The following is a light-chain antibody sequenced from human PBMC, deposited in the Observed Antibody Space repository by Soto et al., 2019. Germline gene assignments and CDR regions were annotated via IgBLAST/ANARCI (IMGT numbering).Light chain of an antibody. V-gene: IGKV3-20*01. Sequence: EIVLTQPPGTLSLSPGDRVTLSCRASQSVSTNYFSWYQQKPGQAPRLLIYATSSRAVGIPDRFSGSGSGTDFTLTISRLEPEDFAMYYCQQYGDYNSPRYSFGQGTRLEI. J-gene: IGKJ2*03. CDR1: QSVSTNY. CDR3: QQYGDYNSPRYS. CDR2: ATS.